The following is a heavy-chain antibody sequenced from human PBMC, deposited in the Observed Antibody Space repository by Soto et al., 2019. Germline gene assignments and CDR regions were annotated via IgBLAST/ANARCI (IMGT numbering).Heavy chain of an antibody. CDR1: GFTFSSYA. J-gene: IGHJ4*02. D-gene: IGHD3-22*01. CDR2: ISGSGGST. CDR3: AKTTRYDCSGYFGYYFDY. V-gene: IGHV3-23*01. Sequence: PGGSLRLSCAASGFTFSSYAMSWVRQAPGKGLEWVSAISGSGGSTYYADSVKGRFTISRDNSKNTLYLQMNSLRAEDTAVYYCAKTTRYDCSGYFGYYFDYWGQGTLVTVSS.